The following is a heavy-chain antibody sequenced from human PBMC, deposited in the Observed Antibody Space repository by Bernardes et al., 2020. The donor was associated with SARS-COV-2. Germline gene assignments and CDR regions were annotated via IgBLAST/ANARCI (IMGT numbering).Heavy chain of an antibody. Sequence: GGPLRLCCASCGFTFGSYWMHWVRKVPGKGLVWVSRLNSGGGDITYADSVKGRFIISRDNAKNMLYLQMNSLRAEDTAVYYCARSNNYGPDYWGQGTLVTVSS. CDR2: LNSGGGDI. V-gene: IGHV3-74*01. CDR1: GFTFGSYW. D-gene: IGHD5-18*01. CDR3: ARSNNYGPDY. J-gene: IGHJ4*02.